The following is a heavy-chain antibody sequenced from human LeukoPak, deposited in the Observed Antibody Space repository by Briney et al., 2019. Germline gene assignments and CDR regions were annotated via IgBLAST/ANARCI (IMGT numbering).Heavy chain of an antibody. J-gene: IGHJ4*02. CDR1: GFTFSIYW. V-gene: IGHV3-7*01. CDR3: ARDYSGSDY. CDR2: IRYDGSEK. D-gene: IGHD6-19*01. Sequence: GGSLRLSCAASGFTFSIYWMSWFRQAPGKGLEWVANIRYDGSEKFYVDSVKGRFTISRDNARNSIYLEMNSLRAEDTAVYYCARDYSGSDYWGQGTLVTVSS.